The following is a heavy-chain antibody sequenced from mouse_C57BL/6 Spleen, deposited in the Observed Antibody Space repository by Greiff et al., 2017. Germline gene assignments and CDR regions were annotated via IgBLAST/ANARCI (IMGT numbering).Heavy chain of an antibody. CDR1: GFTFTDYY. CDR3: ARSPFYYYGSSPYWYFDV. J-gene: IGHJ1*03. V-gene: IGHV7-3*01. D-gene: IGHD1-1*01. CDR2: IRNKANGYTT. Sequence: EVNLVESGGGLVQPGGSLSLSCAASGFTFTDYYMSWVRQPPGKALEWLGFIRNKANGYTTEYSASVKGRFTISRDNSQSILYLQMNALRAEDSATYYCARSPFYYYGSSPYWYFDVWGTGTTVTVSS.